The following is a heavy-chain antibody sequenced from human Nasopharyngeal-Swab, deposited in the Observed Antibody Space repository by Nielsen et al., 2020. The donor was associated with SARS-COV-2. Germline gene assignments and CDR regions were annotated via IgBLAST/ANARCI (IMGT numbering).Heavy chain of an antibody. CDR2: INHSGST. CDR3: ARAGIAAAGYYYYGTDV. D-gene: IGHD6-13*01. CDR1: GGSFSGYY. J-gene: IGHJ6*02. Sequence: SETLSLTCAVYGGSFSGYYWSWIRQPPGKGLEWIGEINHSGSTNYNPSLKSRVTISVDTSKNQFSLKLSSVTAADTAVYYCARAGIAAAGYYYYGTDVWGQGTTVTVSS. V-gene: IGHV4-34*01.